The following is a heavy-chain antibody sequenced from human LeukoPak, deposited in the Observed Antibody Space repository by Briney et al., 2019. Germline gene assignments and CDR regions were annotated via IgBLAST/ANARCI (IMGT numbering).Heavy chain of an antibody. CDR2: IIPIFGTA. D-gene: IGHD3-9*01. J-gene: IGHJ4*02. CDR1: GGTFSSYA. Sequence: SVKVSCKASGGTFSSYAISWVRQAPGQGLEWMGGIIPIFGTANYAQKFQGRVTITADESTSTAHMELSSLRSEDTAVYYCARDPLDYDILTGLGSFDYWGQGTLVTVSS. CDR3: ARDPLDYDILTGLGSFDY. V-gene: IGHV1-69*01.